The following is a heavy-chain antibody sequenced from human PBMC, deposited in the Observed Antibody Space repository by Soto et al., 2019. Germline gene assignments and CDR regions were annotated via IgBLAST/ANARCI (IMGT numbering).Heavy chain of an antibody. Sequence: ASVKVSCKASGYTFTSYAMLWVRQAPGQRLEWMGWINAGNGNTKYSQKFQGRVTITRDTSASTAYMELSSLRAEDTAVYYCARFYYDSSGYLPSPYYYYYGMDVWGQGTTVTVSS. J-gene: IGHJ6*02. CDR3: ARFYYDSSGYLPSPYYYYYGMDV. CDR1: GYTFTSYA. CDR2: INAGNGNT. D-gene: IGHD3-22*01. V-gene: IGHV1-3*01.